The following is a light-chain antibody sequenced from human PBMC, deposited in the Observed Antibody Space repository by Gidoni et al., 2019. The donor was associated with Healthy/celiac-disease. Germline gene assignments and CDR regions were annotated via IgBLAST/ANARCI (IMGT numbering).Light chain of an antibody. J-gene: IGLJ2*01. Sequence: QSALTQPASVSGSPGQSITISCTGTSSDVGGYNYVSWYQQHPGKAPKLMIYEVSNRPSGVSNRFSGSNSGNTASLTISGLQAEDEADYYCSSYTSSSPPVVFGGGTKLTVL. CDR1: SSDVGGYNY. V-gene: IGLV2-14*01. CDR2: EVS. CDR3: SSYTSSSPPVV.